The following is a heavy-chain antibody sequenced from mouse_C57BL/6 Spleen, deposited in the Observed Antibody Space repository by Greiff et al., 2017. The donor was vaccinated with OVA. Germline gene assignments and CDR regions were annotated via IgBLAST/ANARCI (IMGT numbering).Heavy chain of an antibody. Sequence: EVQLQESEGGLVQPGSSMKLSCTASGFTFSDYYMAWVRQVPEKGLEWVANINYDGSSTYYLDSLKSRFIISRDNAKNILYLQMSSLKSEDTATYYCARGFNGSSYPHWYFDVWGTGTTVTVSS. D-gene: IGHD1-1*01. CDR1: GFTFSDYY. CDR2: INYDGSST. J-gene: IGHJ1*03. CDR3: ARGFNGSSYPHWYFDV. V-gene: IGHV5-16*01.